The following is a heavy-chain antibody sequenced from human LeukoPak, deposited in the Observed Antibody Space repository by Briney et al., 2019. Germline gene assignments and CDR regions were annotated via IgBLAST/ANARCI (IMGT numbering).Heavy chain of an antibody. CDR2: ISGSGTST. D-gene: IGHD5-18*01. CDR3: AKEEYTNVYDAFDI. Sequence: GGSLRLSCAASGFIFSSYAMSWVRQAPGKWLEWVSGISGSGTSTYYADSVRGRFTISRDSSKNTLYLEMNSLTAEDAAVYYCAKEEYTNVYDAFDIWGQGTMVTVSS. V-gene: IGHV3-23*01. CDR1: GFIFSSYA. J-gene: IGHJ3*02.